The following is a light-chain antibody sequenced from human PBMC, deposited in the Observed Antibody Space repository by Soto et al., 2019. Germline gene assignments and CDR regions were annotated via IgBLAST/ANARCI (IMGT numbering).Light chain of an antibody. CDR1: QSISSY. CDR2: AAS. V-gene: IGKV1-39*01. Sequence: DIQMTQSPSSLSASVGDRVTITCRASQSISSYLNWYQQKPGKAPKLLIYAASSLQSGVPSRFSGSASGTDFTLTISSLQPEYFATYDSEQNYSTPRTCGQGPKVEIK. CDR3: EQNYSTPRT. J-gene: IGKJ1*01.